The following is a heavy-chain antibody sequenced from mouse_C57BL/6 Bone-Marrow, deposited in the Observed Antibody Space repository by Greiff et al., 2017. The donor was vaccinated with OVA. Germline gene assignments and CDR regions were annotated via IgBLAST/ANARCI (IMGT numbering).Heavy chain of an antibody. CDR3: TVRLLLRGVVGASYAMDY. CDR2: IRNKANNHAT. V-gene: IGHV6-6*01. CDR1: GFTFSDAW. J-gene: IGHJ4*01. D-gene: IGHD1-1*01. Sequence: EVQLQESGGGLVQPGGSMKLSCAASGFTFSDAWMDWVRQSPEQGLEWVAEIRNKANNHATYYAESVKGRFTISRDESKSSVYLQMNSLRAEDTGMYYCTVRLLLRGVVGASYAMDYWGQGTSVTVSS.